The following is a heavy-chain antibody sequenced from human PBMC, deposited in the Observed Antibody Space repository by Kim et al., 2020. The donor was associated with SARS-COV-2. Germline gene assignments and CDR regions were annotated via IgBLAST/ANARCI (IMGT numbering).Heavy chain of an antibody. V-gene: IGHV3-7*04. Sequence: GGSLRLSCAGSGFTFNGHDMSWVRQAPGKGLEWVATINKDGSEKFYVDSVKGRFTISRDNAEKSLYLQMNSLRGEDTALYYCARVRHISGPLNTWWDYWGQGTLVTVSS. CDR1: GFTFNGHD. CDR2: INKDGSEK. D-gene: IGHD2-8*02. J-gene: IGHJ4*02. CDR3: ARVRHISGPLNTWWDY.